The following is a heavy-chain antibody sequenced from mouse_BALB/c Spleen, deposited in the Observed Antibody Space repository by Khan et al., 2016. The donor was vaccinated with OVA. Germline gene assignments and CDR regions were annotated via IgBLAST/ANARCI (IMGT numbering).Heavy chain of an antibody. CDR2: IWGGGGT. CDR3: ARAYYRYDGYYAMDY. V-gene: IGHV2-6-4*01. Sequence: VELVESGPGLVALSQSLSITCTVSGFSLSRYNMHWVRQPPGKGLEWLGMIWGGGGTDYNSTLKSRLSIRKDNSKSQVLLKMNSLQTDDTAMYYCARAYYRYDGYYAMDYWGQGTSVTVSS. CDR1: GFSLSRYN. D-gene: IGHD2-14*01. J-gene: IGHJ4*01.